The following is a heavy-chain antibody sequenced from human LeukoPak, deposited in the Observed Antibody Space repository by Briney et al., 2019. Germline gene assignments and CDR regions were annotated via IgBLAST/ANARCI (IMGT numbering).Heavy chain of an antibody. V-gene: IGHV4-59*08. Sequence: PSETLSLTCTVSGGSTSNYFWSWIRQAPGKGLEWVAYIYYSGNTNYNPSLKSRVTVSIDTSKKQLSLKLSSVTAADTAIYYCARLTVTWYFDLWGPGTLLTVSS. J-gene: IGHJ2*01. CDR2: IYYSGNT. CDR3: ARLTVTWYFDL. D-gene: IGHD3-22*01. CDR1: GGSTSNYF.